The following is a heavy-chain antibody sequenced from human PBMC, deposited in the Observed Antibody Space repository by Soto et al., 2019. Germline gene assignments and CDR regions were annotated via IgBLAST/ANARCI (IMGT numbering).Heavy chain of an antibody. Sequence: PGGSLRLSCAASGFTFSSYAMSWVRQAPGKGLEWVSAISGSGGSTYYADPVKGRFTISRDNSKNTLYLQMNSLRAEDTAVYYCAKVPIRYSSGQVYFDYWGQGTLVTVPQ. V-gene: IGHV3-23*01. CDR3: AKVPIRYSSGQVYFDY. CDR2: ISGSGGST. D-gene: IGHD6-19*01. J-gene: IGHJ4*02. CDR1: GFTFSSYA.